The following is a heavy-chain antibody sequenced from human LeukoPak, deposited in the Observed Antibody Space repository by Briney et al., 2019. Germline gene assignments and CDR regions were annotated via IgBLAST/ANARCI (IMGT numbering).Heavy chain of an antibody. CDR3: ARTHSNLAFDY. CDR2: IWYDGSNK. Sequence: GGSLRLSCAASGFTFSSYGMHWVRQAPGKGLEWVAVIWYDGSNKYYADSVKGRFTISRDDSKNTLYLQMNSLRAEDTAVYYCARTHSNLAFDYWGQGTLVTVSS. D-gene: IGHD4-4*01. J-gene: IGHJ4*02. CDR1: GFTFSSYG. V-gene: IGHV3-33*01.